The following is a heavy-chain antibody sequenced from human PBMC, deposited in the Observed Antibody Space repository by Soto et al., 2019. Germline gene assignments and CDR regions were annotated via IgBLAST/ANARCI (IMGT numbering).Heavy chain of an antibody. Sequence: ASVKVSCKASGYTSTSYGISWVRQAPGQGLEWMGWISAYNGNTNYAQKLQGRVTMTTDTSTSTAYMELRSLRSDDTAVYYCARDCSSTSCYGPAYYYYYGMDVWG. CDR3: ARDCSSTSCYGPAYYYYYGMDV. J-gene: IGHJ6*02. CDR1: GYTSTSYG. CDR2: ISAYNGNT. V-gene: IGHV1-18*01. D-gene: IGHD2-2*01.